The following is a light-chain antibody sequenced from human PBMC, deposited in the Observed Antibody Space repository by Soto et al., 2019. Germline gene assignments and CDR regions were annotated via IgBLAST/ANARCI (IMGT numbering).Light chain of an antibody. Sequence: SPVTRSPSTLSASVVDRVTITCRACQTINSWLAWYQQKPGKAPKLLIYKASTLQSGVPARFSGSGSGTDFTLTISSLQPEDFATYYCQQSYSTPITFGQGTRLEIK. V-gene: IGKV1-5*03. J-gene: IGKJ5*01. CDR3: QQSYSTPIT. CDR1: QTINSW. CDR2: KAS.